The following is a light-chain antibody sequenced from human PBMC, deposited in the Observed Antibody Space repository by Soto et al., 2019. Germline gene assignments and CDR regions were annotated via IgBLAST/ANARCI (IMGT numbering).Light chain of an antibody. CDR2: AAP. J-gene: IGKJ4*01. CDR3: QQSNTFPLT. CDR1: QNVGDW. V-gene: IGKV1-12*01. Sequence: DIQMTQSPASLSASVGDRVTISCRAGQNVGDWLAWYQQTPGKAPKLLIYAAPRLQTGVPSRFSGGGSGTDFTLTISSLQPEDFATYYCQQSNTFPLTFGGGTKVEIK.